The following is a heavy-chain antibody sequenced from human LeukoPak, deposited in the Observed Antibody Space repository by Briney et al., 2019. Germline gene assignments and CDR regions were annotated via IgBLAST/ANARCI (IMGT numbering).Heavy chain of an antibody. J-gene: IGHJ4*02. Sequence: SGGSLRLSCAASGFNFGSYSMTWVRQAPGKGLEWVSVMSADSATTFYADSVKGRFTISRDNAKNTAFLQMSSLRAEDTALYYCARKSASGNYPLDYWGQGTLVTVSS. CDR1: GFNFGSYS. CDR2: MSADSATT. D-gene: IGHD3-10*01. CDR3: ARKSASGNYPLDY. V-gene: IGHV3-23*01.